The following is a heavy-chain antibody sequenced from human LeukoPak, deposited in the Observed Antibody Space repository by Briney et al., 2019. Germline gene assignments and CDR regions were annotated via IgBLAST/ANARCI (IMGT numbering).Heavy chain of an antibody. Sequence: SETLSLTCSVSGGFISSYFWNWIRQPAGKGLEWVGHIYDGGKTNYNPSLRGRASISVDTSSNQFSLEFRSVTAADTAVYYCARDYIVETGVVAFDIWGQGTMVSVSS. J-gene: IGHJ3*02. CDR1: GGFISSYF. CDR2: IYDGGKT. CDR3: ARDYIVETGVVAFDI. V-gene: IGHV4-4*07. D-gene: IGHD5-12*01.